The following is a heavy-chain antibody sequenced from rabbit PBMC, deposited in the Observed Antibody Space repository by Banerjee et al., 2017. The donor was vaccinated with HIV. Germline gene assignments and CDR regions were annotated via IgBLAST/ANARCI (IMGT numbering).Heavy chain of an antibody. CDR3: ARDLAGVIGWNFGL. CDR2: IGAGSSGTT. J-gene: IGHJ4*01. CDR1: GFTLSSYW. D-gene: IGHD4-1*01. V-gene: IGHV1S45*01. Sequence: QEQLEESGGGLVKPEGSLTLTCKASGFTLSSYWMWWVRQAPGKGLEWIACIGAGSSGTTYYASWAKGRFTISKTSSTTVTLQMTSLTAADTATYFCARDLAGVIGWNFGLWGQGTLVTVS.